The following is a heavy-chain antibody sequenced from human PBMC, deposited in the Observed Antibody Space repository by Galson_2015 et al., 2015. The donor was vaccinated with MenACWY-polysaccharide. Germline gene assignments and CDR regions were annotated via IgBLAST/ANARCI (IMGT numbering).Heavy chain of an antibody. CDR2: ISSSSGII. CDR1: GFTFSDYY. V-gene: IGHV3-11*01. D-gene: IGHD6-25*01. J-gene: IGHJ3*02. Sequence: SLRLSCAASGFTFSDYYMSWIRQAPGKGLECISHISSSSGIIYYADSVKGRFTISRDNAKNSLYLQMNSLRVEDTAMYYCARSAWLDIWGQGTMVTVSS. CDR3: ARSAWLDI.